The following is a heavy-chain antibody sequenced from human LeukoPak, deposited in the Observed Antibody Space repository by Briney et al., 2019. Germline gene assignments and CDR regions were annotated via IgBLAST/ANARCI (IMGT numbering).Heavy chain of an antibody. Sequence: QPGGSLRLSCAASGFTFSNYWMHWVRQAPGKGLVWVSRINTDGSRITYADSVKGRFTISRDNAMNTVYLQMNSLRAEDTAVYYCARALSGSWDWFDPWGQGTLVTVSS. V-gene: IGHV3-74*01. CDR2: INTDGSRI. D-gene: IGHD3-22*01. CDR3: ARALSGSWDWFDP. J-gene: IGHJ5*02. CDR1: GFTFSNYW.